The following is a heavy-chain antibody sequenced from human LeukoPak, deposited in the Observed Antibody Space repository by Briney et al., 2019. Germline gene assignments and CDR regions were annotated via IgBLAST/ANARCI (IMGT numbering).Heavy chain of an antibody. V-gene: IGHV4-59*01. CDR1: GGSISRYY. CDR3: ARVGSGNYYYYYMDV. J-gene: IGHJ6*03. D-gene: IGHD3-3*01. Sequence: SETLSLTCTVSGGSISRYYWSWVRQPPGKGLEYIGNIYYSGSTNYNPSLKSRVTISVDTSKNQFSLKLSSVTAADTAVYYCARVGSGNYYYYYMDVWGKGTTVTVSS. CDR2: IYYSGST.